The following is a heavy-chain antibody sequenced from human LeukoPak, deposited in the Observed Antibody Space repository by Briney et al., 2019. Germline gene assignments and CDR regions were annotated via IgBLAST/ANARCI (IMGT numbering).Heavy chain of an antibody. V-gene: IGHV3-23*01. Sequence: GGSLRLSCAASGFTFSSYALSWVRHAPGKGLEWVSTISGSGHTTYYADSVKGRFTISRDNSKNTLYLQMSSLRAEDTAVYSCAKDWSPRWLVLRDDTEYFHHWGQGTLVTVSS. CDR1: GFTFSSYA. J-gene: IGHJ1*01. D-gene: IGHD6-19*01. CDR3: AKDWSPRWLVLRDDTEYFHH. CDR2: ISGSGHTT.